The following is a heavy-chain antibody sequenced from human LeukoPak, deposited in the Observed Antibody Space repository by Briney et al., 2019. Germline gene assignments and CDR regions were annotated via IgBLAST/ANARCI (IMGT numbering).Heavy chain of an antibody. Sequence: ASVKVSCKASGYTFTNYYMHWVRQAPGQGREWMGIINPCGGNTGYAQKFQGRVTMTRDTSTTTVYMELSSLRSEDTAVYYCAREGGSCSSTSCSLQYFDYWGQGTLVTVSS. CDR1: GYTFTNYY. V-gene: IGHV1-46*03. J-gene: IGHJ4*02. D-gene: IGHD2-2*01. CDR2: INPCGGNT. CDR3: AREGGSCSSTSCSLQYFDY.